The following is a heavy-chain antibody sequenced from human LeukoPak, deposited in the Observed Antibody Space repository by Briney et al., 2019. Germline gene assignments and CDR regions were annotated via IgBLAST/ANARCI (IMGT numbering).Heavy chain of an antibody. Sequence: GGSLRLSCAASGFTFSSYSVNWVRQAPGKGLEWVSSISSSSSYIYYADSVKGRFTISRDNAKNSLYLQTNSLRAEDTAVYYCARDRDGYTFDIWGQGTMVTVSS. CDR3: ARDRDGYTFDI. V-gene: IGHV3-21*01. CDR1: GFTFSSYS. CDR2: ISSSSSYI. D-gene: IGHD5-24*01. J-gene: IGHJ3*02.